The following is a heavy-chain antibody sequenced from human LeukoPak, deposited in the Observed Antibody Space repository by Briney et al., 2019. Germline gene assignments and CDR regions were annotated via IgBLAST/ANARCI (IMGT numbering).Heavy chain of an antibody. CDR2: IYHSGST. CDR3: AVGDWFDP. Sequence: SETLSLTCTVSGYSISSGYYWGWIRQPPGKGLEWIGSIYHSGSTYYNPSLKSRVTISVDTSKNQFSLKLSSVTAADTAVYYCAVGDWFDPWGQGTLVTVSS. CDR1: GYSISSGYY. J-gene: IGHJ5*02. V-gene: IGHV4-38-2*02.